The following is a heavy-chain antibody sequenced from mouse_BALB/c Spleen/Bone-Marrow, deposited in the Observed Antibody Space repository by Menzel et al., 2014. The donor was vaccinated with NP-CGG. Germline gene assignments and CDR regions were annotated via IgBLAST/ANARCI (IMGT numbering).Heavy chain of an antibody. J-gene: IGHJ2*01. CDR2: ISYDGSN. CDR3: AGDWDGYYFDY. V-gene: IGHV3-6*02. D-gene: IGHD2-3*01. CDR1: GYSITSGYY. Sequence: ESGPGLVKPSQSLSLTCSVTGYSITSGYYWNWIRQFPGNKLEWMGYISYDGSNNYNPSLKNRISITRDTSKNQFFLKLNSVTTEDTATYYCAGDWDGYYFDYWGQGTTLTVSS.